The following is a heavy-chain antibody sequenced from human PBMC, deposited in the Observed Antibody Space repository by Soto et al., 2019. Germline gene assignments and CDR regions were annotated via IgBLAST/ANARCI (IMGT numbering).Heavy chain of an antibody. CDR3: ARGGRLVIKGCYDY. Sequence: KPSETLSLTCAVYGGSSSGYYWSWIRQPPGKGLEWIGEINHSGSTNYNPSLKSRVTISVDTSKNQFSLKLSSVTAADTAVYYCARGGRLVIKGCYDYWGQGTLVTVSS. V-gene: IGHV4-34*01. CDR2: INHSGST. J-gene: IGHJ4*02. CDR1: GGSSSGYY. D-gene: IGHD3-9*01.